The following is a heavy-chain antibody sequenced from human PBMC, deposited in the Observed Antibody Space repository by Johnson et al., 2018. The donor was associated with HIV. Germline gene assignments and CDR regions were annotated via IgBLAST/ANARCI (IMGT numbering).Heavy chain of an antibody. CDR2: IKSKTDGGTT. CDR3: ARVGSGSYFLGFFDF. CDR1: GFTFSSYA. J-gene: IGHJ3*01. D-gene: IGHD1-26*01. Sequence: VQLVESGGGLVQPRGSLRLSCAASGFTFSSYAMSWVRQAPGKGLEWGGRIKSKTDGGTTDYAAPVTGRFTIPRDDSKNTLYLQMISLRAEDTALYYCARVGSGSYFLGFFDFWGQGTMVTVSS. V-gene: IGHV3-15*05.